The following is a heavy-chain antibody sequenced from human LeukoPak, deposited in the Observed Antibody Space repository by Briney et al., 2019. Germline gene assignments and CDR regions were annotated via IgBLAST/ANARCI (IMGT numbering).Heavy chain of an antibody. CDR1: GGSISTYY. CDR2: IYTSGKT. Sequence: SETLSLTCTVSGGSISTYYWSWIRQPAGKGLEWIGRIYTSGKTNYNPSLKSRVTMSVGTSKNQFSLKLRYVTAADTAVYYCARDPVDYGDYVEAFDIWGQGTMVTASS. D-gene: IGHD4-17*01. V-gene: IGHV4-4*07. J-gene: IGHJ3*02. CDR3: ARDPVDYGDYVEAFDI.